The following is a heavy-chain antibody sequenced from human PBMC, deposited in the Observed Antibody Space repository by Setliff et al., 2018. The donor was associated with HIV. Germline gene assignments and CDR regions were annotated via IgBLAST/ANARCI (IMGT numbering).Heavy chain of an antibody. Sequence: GASVKVSCKASGFSSDDYYIHWVRQAPGQGLEWMGCVIPNSGKTYYAQEFQGRVTMTSDTSINTAYMEVSWLTSDDTAIYYCARDLAYCSGGSCYRPFIYYFYYMDVWGKGATVTVSS. V-gene: IGHV1-2*02. CDR3: ARDLAYCSGGSCYRPFIYYFYYMDV. CDR1: GFSSDDYY. J-gene: IGHJ6*03. CDR2: VIPNSGKT. D-gene: IGHD2-15*01.